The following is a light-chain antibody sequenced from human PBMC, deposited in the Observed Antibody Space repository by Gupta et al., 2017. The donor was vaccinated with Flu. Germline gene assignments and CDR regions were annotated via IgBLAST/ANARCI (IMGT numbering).Light chain of an antibody. J-gene: IGKJ1*01. CDR3: QQYSSSPQT. Sequence: DIVSTQSPGTLSLSPGQRATLSCRASQSVSNNYLAWYQQKPGQAPRLLIFGASSRATGIPDRFSGSGSETDFTLTISRLEPEDFAVYYCQQYSSSPQTFGQGTKV. V-gene: IGKV3-20*01. CDR2: GAS. CDR1: QSVSNNY.